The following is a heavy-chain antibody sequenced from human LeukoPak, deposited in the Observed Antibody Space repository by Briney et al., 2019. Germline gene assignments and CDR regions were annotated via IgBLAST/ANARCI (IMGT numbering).Heavy chain of an antibody. CDR1: GFTFSSYA. CDR3: AREGELLTRTFDY. Sequence: GGSLRLSCAASGFTFSSYAMHWVRQAPGKGLEWVAVISYDGSNKYYADSVKGRFTISRDNSKNTLYLQMNSLRAEDTAVYYCAREGELLTRTFDYWGQGTLVTVSS. J-gene: IGHJ4*02. D-gene: IGHD1-26*01. V-gene: IGHV3-30-3*01. CDR2: ISYDGSNK.